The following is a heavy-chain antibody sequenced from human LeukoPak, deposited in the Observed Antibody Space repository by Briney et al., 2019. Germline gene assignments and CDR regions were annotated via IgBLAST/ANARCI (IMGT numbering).Heavy chain of an antibody. D-gene: IGHD6-19*01. V-gene: IGHV3-23*01. CDR3: AKQTDSSAWYLGFDY. CDR2: ITGGAENT. J-gene: IGHJ4*02. CDR1: GFTFSGHA. Sequence: GGSLRLSCAASGFTFSGHAMSWVRQAPGKGLNWLSTITGGAENTYYAGSVKGRFTISRDNSKNTLYLQMNSLRAKDTALYYCAKQTDSSAWYLGFDYWGQGTLVTVSS.